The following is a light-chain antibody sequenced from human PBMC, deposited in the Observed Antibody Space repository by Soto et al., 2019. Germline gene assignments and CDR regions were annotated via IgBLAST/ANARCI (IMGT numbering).Light chain of an antibody. CDR3: QRRSNWPPLT. V-gene: IGKV3-11*01. J-gene: IGKJ4*01. CDR1: QSVDNY. Sequence: EIVLTQSPATLSLSPGERATLSCRASQSVDNYLAWYQQKPGQAPRLLIYDASNRATGIPARFSGSGSGTDFTLTISSLEPEDFAVYYCQRRSNWPPLTFGGGTKVEIK. CDR2: DAS.